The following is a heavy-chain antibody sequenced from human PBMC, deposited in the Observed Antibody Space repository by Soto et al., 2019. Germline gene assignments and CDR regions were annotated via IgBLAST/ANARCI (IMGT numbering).Heavy chain of an antibody. CDR3: ARDRDDSTGYYAY. CDR2: INWNGDTT. J-gene: IGHJ4*03. V-gene: IGHV3-20*01. D-gene: IGHD3-22*01. Sequence: GGSLRLSCSASGFTFDDYSMTWVRHVPGKGLEWVSTINWNGDTTSYADSVRGRFTISRDNAKNSLYLQMNSLRAEDTAFYHCARDRDDSTGYYAYWGQGTLVTVSS. CDR1: GFTFDDYS.